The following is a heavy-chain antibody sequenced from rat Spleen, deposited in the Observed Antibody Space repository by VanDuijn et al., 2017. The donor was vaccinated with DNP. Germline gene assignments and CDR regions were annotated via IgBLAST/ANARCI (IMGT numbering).Heavy chain of an antibody. J-gene: IGHJ3*01. V-gene: IGHV4-2*01. Sequence: EVKLVESGGGLVQPGRSLKLSCAASGFNFNDYWMGWVRQTSGKGLEWIGEINTDSTIINYTPSLKDKISFSRDNAQSILYLQMSDLGSEDTGIYYCVTRGDPYDNWFAYWGRGTLVTVSS. CDR1: GFNFNDYW. D-gene: IGHD4-2*01. CDR2: INTDSTII. CDR3: VTRGDPYDNWFAY.